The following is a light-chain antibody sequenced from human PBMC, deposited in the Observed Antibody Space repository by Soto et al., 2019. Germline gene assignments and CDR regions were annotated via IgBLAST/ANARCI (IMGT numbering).Light chain of an antibody. CDR3: QQYDSYSCT. Sequence: ALRMTQSPSSFSASTGDRVTITCRASQGISSYLAWYQQKPGKAPKLLIYAASTLESAVPSRFSGSGSGTEFILTISSLQPDDFATYYCQQYDSYSCTFGQGTKVDIK. CDR2: AAS. V-gene: IGKV1-8*01. CDR1: QGISSY. J-gene: IGKJ1*01.